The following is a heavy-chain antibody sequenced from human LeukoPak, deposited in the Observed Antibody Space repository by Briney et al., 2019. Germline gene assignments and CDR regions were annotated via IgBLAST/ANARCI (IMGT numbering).Heavy chain of an antibody. J-gene: IGHJ4*02. CDR1: GFTFSSYA. CDR2: ISSNGGST. D-gene: IGHD1-26*01. Sequence: GGSLRLSCAASGFTFSSYAMHWVRQAPGKGLEYVSAISSNGGSTYYANSVKGRFTISRDNSKNTLYLQMGSLRAEDMAVYYCARSPRGVGAYYFDYWGQGTLVTVSS. V-gene: IGHV3-64*01. CDR3: ARSPRGVGAYYFDY.